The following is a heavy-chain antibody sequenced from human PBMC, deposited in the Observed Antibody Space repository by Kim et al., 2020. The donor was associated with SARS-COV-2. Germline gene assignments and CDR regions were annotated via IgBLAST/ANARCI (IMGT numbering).Heavy chain of an antibody. J-gene: IGHJ3*02. D-gene: IGHD6-19*01. CDR3: TRGAVSGNDALGI. CDR1: GFTLTKYG. V-gene: IGHV3-30*03. Sequence: GGSLRLSCEASGFTLTKYGMHWVRQAPGTGLEWVAFMSYAGSAKHYGEAVKGRFTISRDTSKNILFLHMDSLRPDDTAVYFCTRGAVSGNDALGIWGQGSLVSVSS. CDR2: MSYAGSAK.